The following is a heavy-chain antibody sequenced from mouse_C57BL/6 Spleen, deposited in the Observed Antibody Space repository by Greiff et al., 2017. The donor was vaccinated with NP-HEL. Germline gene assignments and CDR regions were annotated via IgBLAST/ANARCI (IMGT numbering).Heavy chain of an antibody. J-gene: IGHJ4*01. D-gene: IGHD1-1*01. CDR2: INPNNGGT. CDR1: GYTFTDYN. Sequence: EVQLQQSGPELVKPGASVKISCKASGYTFTDYNMNWVKQSHGKSLEWIGDINPNNGGTSYNQKFKGKAKLTVEKSSSTAYMELRSLTSEDSAVYYDARDDYITVVRYAMDYWGQGTSVTVSS. V-gene: IGHV1-26*01. CDR3: ARDDYITVVRYAMDY.